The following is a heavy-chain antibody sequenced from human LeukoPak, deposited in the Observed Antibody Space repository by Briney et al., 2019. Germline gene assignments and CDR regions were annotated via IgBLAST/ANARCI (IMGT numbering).Heavy chain of an antibody. CDR3: ARDGGNSYFDY. CDR1: GFTFSDYY. CDR2: ISSSGSTI. Sequence: GGSLRLSCAASGFTFSDYYMSWIRQAPGKGLEWVSYISSSGSTISYADSVKGRFTISRDNAKKSLYLQVNSLRAEDTAVYYCARDGGNSYFDYWGQGTLVAVSS. D-gene: IGHD4-23*01. J-gene: IGHJ4*02. V-gene: IGHV3-11*01.